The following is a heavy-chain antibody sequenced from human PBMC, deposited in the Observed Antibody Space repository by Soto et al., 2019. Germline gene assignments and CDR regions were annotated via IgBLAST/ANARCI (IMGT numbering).Heavy chain of an antibody. CDR1: GFTFSSYA. J-gene: IGHJ4*02. V-gene: IGHV3-23*01. CDR2: ISGSGGST. CDR3: AKDGFDSSGYALGYYFDY. Sequence: VGSLRLSCAASGFTFSSYAMSWVRQAPGKGLEWVSAISGSGGSTYYADSVKGRFTISRDNSKNTLYLQMNSLRAEDTAVYYCAKDGFDSSGYALGYYFDYWGQGTLVTVSS. D-gene: IGHD3-22*01.